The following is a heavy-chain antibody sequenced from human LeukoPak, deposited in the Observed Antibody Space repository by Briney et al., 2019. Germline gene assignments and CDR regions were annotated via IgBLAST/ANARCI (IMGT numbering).Heavy chain of an antibody. Sequence: GGSLRLSCAASGFTFSSYAMHWVRQAPGKGLEWVAVISYDGSNKYYADSVKGRFTISRDNSKNTLYLQMNSLRAEDTAVCYCAKPETGYYYYGMDVWGQGTTVTVSS. CDR1: GFTFSSYA. CDR3: AKPETGYYYYGMDV. V-gene: IGHV3-30*18. CDR2: ISYDGSNK. J-gene: IGHJ6*02.